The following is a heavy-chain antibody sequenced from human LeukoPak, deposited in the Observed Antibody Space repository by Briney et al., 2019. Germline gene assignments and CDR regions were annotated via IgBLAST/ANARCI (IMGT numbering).Heavy chain of an antibody. Sequence: QTGGSLRLSCAASGFTFSSYAMSWVRQAPGKGLEWVSAISGSGGSTYYADSVKGRFTISRDNSKNTLYLQMNSLRAEDTAVYYCAKDRGKSGAFDIWGQRTMVTVSS. CDR2: ISGSGGST. CDR3: AKDRGKSGAFDI. CDR1: GFTFSSYA. D-gene: IGHD1-26*01. V-gene: IGHV3-23*01. J-gene: IGHJ3*02.